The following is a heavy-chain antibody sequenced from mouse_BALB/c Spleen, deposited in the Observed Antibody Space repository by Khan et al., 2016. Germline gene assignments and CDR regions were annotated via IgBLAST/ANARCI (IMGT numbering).Heavy chain of an antibody. Sequence: VQLQQSGAELVKPGASVKLSCTASGFNINDTHMHWVKQRPEQGLERIGRIDPANGNTKYDPKFQGKATITADTSSTTAYLTLSSLTSEATTVYYCARFGYYWGQGTTLTVSS. CDR2: IDPANGNT. V-gene: IGHV14-3*02. J-gene: IGHJ2*01. D-gene: IGHD2-2*01. CDR1: GFNINDTH. CDR3: ARFGYY.